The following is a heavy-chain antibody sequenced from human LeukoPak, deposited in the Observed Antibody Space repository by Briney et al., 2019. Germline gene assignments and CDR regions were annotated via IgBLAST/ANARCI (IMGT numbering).Heavy chain of an antibody. D-gene: IGHD2-15*01. V-gene: IGHV3-48*04. Sequence: GGSLRLSCAASGFTFSSYSMNWVRQAPGKGLEWVSYISSSGSTIYYADSVKGRFTISRDNAKNSLYLQMNGLRAEDTAVYYCARERDCSGGSCSFLFDYWGQGTLVTVSS. J-gene: IGHJ4*02. CDR3: ARERDCSGGSCSFLFDY. CDR1: GFTFSSYS. CDR2: ISSSGSTI.